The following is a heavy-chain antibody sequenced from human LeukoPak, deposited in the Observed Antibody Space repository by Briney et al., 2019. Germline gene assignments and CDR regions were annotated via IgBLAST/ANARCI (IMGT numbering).Heavy chain of an antibody. J-gene: IGHJ4*02. CDR2: FSSSSSTI. V-gene: IGHV3-48*01. CDR1: GFPFSSYS. D-gene: IGHD2-2*01. CDR3: AGYCSSTSCLWFSDY. Sequence: GGSLSLLCAASGFPFSSYSMNWVRQAPGEGLEWVSYFSSSSSTIYYAVSVKGRFTISRDNAKNSLYLQMNSLRAEDTAVYYCAGYCSSTSCLWFSDYWGQGTLVTVSS.